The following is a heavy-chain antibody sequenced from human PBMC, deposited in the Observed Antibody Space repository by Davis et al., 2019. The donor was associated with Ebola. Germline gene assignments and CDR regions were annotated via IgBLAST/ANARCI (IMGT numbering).Heavy chain of an antibody. CDR2: ISGSGGST. D-gene: IGHD1-26*01. Sequence: PGGSLRLSCAASGFTFSSYAMSWVRQAPGKGLEWVSAISGSGGSTYYADSVKGRFTISRDNSKNTLYLQMNSLRAEDTAVYYCANFAVGATGIFSGYWGQGTLVTVSS. J-gene: IGHJ4*02. CDR3: ANFAVGATGIFSGY. CDR1: GFTFSSYA. V-gene: IGHV3-23*01.